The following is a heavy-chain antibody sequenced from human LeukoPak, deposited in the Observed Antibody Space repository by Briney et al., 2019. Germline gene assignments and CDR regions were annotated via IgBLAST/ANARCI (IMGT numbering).Heavy chain of an antibody. CDR2: ISSSGSTV. V-gene: IGHV3-48*03. D-gene: IGHD2-15*01. CDR1: GFTFSSYE. Sequence: GGSLGLSCAASGFTFSSYEMNWVRQAPGKGLEWVTYISSSGSTVYYADSVKGRFTISTDNAKNSLYLQMNSLRAEDTATYYCARGSSGDYYYYYMDVWGKGTTVTVSS. J-gene: IGHJ6*03. CDR3: ARGSSGDYYYYYMDV.